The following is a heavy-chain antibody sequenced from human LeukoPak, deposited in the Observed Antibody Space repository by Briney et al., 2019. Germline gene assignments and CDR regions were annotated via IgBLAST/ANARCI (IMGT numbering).Heavy chain of an antibody. CDR1: GFTFSSHR. Sequence: PGGSLRLSCAASGFTFSSHRMHWVRQAPGKGLVWVSCVSSDGSTTNYADSVKGRFTISRDNAKSTLYLRMSSLRAEDTAVYYCARDTNGLAYWGLGTRVSVSS. V-gene: IGHV3-74*01. J-gene: IGHJ4*02. CDR3: ARDTNGLAY. D-gene: IGHD2-8*01. CDR2: VSSDGSTT.